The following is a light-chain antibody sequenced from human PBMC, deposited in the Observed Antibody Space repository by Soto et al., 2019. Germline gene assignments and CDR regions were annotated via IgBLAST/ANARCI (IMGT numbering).Light chain of an antibody. Sequence: QAAVTQPPSASGTPGQRVTISCSGSSSNIGRNTLNWYQQVPGTAPKLLIYSNNQRSSGVPDRFSGSKSGTSASLAISGLQSEDEADYYCAAWDDSLNDLLFGGGTKLTVL. J-gene: IGLJ2*01. CDR1: SSNIGRNT. CDR3: AAWDDSLNDLL. CDR2: SNN. V-gene: IGLV1-44*01.